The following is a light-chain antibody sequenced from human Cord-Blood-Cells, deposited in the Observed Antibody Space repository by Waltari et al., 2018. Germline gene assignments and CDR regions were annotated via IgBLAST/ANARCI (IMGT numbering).Light chain of an antibody. CDR2: DVS. J-gene: IGLJ3*02. CDR3: CLYAGSYTWV. CDR1: SSDVGGYNY. Sequence: QSALTQPRSVSGSPGQSVTISCTGTSSDVGGYNYVSWYQQHPGKAPKLMIYDVSKRPPGVPDRFAGARSGHAASRASSGLQAEDEADYYCCLYAGSYTWVFGGGTKLTVL. V-gene: IGLV2-11*01.